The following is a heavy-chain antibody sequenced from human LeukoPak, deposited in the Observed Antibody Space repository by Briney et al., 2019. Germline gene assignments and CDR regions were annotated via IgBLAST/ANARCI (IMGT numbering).Heavy chain of an antibody. Sequence: ASVKVSCKASGYTFTSYGISWVRQAPGQGLEWMGWISAYNGNTNYAQKLQGRVTMTTDTSTNTAYMELGSLRSDDTAVYYCARDGAFVVVTAIRDYWGQGTLVTVSS. CDR2: ISAYNGNT. CDR1: GYTFTSYG. D-gene: IGHD2-21*02. J-gene: IGHJ4*02. CDR3: ARDGAFVVVTAIRDY. V-gene: IGHV1-18*01.